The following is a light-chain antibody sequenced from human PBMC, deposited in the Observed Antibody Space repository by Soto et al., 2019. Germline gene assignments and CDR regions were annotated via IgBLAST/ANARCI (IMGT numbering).Light chain of an antibody. CDR3: MQATYWPWT. CDR1: QSLVYSDGNTY. CDR2: KVS. Sequence: DVVMTQSPLSLPVTLGQPASISCRSSQSLVYSDGNTYLYWFHQRPGQSPRRLIYKVSDRDSGVPDRFSGSGSGTDFTLKISRVEAEDVGVYYCMQATYWPWTFGQGTKVEIK. J-gene: IGKJ1*01. V-gene: IGKV2-30*01.